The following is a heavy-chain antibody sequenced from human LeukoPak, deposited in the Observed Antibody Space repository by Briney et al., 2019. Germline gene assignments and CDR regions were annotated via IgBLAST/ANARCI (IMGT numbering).Heavy chain of an antibody. Sequence: GGSLRLSCAASGFTFSSYSMNWVRQAPGKGLEWVSSISSSSSYIYYADSVKGRFTISRDNAKNSLYLQMNSLKAEDTAVYYCARGAVVPYCSSTSCRAYYFDYWGQGTLVTVSS. CDR2: ISSSSSYI. J-gene: IGHJ4*02. CDR1: GFTFSSYS. D-gene: IGHD2-2*01. V-gene: IGHV3-21*01. CDR3: ARGAVVPYCSSTSCRAYYFDY.